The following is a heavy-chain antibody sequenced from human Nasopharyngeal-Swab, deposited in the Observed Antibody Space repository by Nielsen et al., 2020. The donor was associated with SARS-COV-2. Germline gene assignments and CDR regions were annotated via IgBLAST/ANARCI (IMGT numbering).Heavy chain of an antibody. CDR3: ARAPIVVVITHFDY. Sequence: SETLSLTCTVSGGSISSGGYYWSWIRQHPGKGLEWIGYIYYGGSTYYNPSLKSRVTISVDTSKNQFSLKLSPVTAADTAVYYCARAPIVVVITHFDYWGQGTLVTVSS. J-gene: IGHJ4*02. D-gene: IGHD3-22*01. CDR1: GGSISSGGYY. CDR2: IYYGGST. V-gene: IGHV4-31*03.